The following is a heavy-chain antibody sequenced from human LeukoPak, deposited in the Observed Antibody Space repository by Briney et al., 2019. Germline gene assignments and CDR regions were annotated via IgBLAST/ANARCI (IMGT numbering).Heavy chain of an antibody. CDR2: ISRSGSTI. CDR1: GFTFSSYE. Sequence: PGGSLRLSCAASGFTFSSYEMNWVRQAPGKGLEWVSYISRSGSTIYYADSVKGRFTISRDNAKNSLYLQMNSLRAEDTAVYYCASEPTDPIDYWGQGTLVAVSS. J-gene: IGHJ4*02. V-gene: IGHV3-48*03. CDR3: ASEPTDPIDY.